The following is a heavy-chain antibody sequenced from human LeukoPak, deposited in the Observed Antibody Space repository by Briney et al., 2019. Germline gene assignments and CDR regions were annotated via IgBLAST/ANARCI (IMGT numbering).Heavy chain of an antibody. CDR3: ARDLAAALDY. CDR1: GFTFSSYG. V-gene: IGHV3-33*01. J-gene: IGHJ4*02. CDR2: IWYDGSNK. Sequence: TGGSLRLSCAASGFTFSSYGMHWVRQAPGKGLEWVAVIWYDGSNKYYADSVEGRFTISRDNSKNTLYRQMNSLRAEDTAVYYCARDLAAALDYWGQGTLVTVSS. D-gene: IGHD6-13*01.